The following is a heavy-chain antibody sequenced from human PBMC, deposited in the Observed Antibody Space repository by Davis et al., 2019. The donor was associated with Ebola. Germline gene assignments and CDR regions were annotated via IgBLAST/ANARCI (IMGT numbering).Heavy chain of an antibody. Sequence: SETLSLTCTVSGGSIRDGDYAWSWIRQSPGKGLEWIGYIHHSGGTYYNPSLKSRLTLTVDTPKSQFSLRLNSVTAADTAVYYCARAQYVRLLDYWGQGTLVTVSS. D-gene: IGHD3-16*01. J-gene: IGHJ4*02. CDR1: GGSIRDGDYA. CDR3: ARAQYVRLLDY. CDR2: IHHSGGT. V-gene: IGHV4-30-4*08.